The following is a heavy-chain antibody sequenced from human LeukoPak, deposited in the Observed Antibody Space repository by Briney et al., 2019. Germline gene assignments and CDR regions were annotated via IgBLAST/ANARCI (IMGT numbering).Heavy chain of an antibody. CDR1: GGSFSGYY. CDR2: INHSGST. CDR3: ARAVGRGDYGIYY. D-gene: IGHD4-17*01. J-gene: IGHJ4*02. Sequence: PSETLSLTCAVYGGSFSGYYWSWIRQPPGKGLEWIGEINHSGSTNYNPSLKSRVTISVDTSKNQFSLKLSSVTAADTAVYYCARAVGRGDYGIYYWGQGTLVTVSS. V-gene: IGHV4-34*01.